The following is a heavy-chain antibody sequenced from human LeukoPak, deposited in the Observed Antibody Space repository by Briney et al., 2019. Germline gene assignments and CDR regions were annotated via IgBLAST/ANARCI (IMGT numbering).Heavy chain of an antibody. J-gene: IGHJ3*02. Sequence: PGGSLRLSCAASGFTFSNYPMSWVRQAPGKGLEWVSVIYSGGSTYYADSVKGRFTISRDNSKNTLYLQMNSLRAEDTAVYYCAYDSSGYDAFDIWGQGTMVTVSS. CDR2: IYSGGST. V-gene: IGHV3-53*01. D-gene: IGHD3-22*01. CDR1: GFTFSNYP. CDR3: AYDSSGYDAFDI.